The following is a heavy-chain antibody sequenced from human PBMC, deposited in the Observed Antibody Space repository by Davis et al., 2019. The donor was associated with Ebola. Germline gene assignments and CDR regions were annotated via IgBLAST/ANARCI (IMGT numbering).Heavy chain of an antibody. CDR3: ARGRYTSGGYNEFYS. CDR2: VYYSGTT. D-gene: IGHD5-24*01. V-gene: IGHV4-39*01. Sequence: SEPLSLTCTVSGGSIRSTNYYWGWLRPPPGKGLVWIGKVYYSGTTYYNPSLKRRVTISVDTSKNHVSLKVSSVTATDKAVFYCARGRYTSGGYNEFYSWGQGTLVTVSS. CDR1: GGSIRSTNYY. J-gene: IGHJ4*02.